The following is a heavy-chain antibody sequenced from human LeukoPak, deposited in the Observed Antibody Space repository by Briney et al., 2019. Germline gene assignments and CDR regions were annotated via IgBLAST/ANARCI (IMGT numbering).Heavy chain of an antibody. J-gene: IGHJ4*02. V-gene: IGHV1-2*02. CDR2: INPNSGGT. CDR1: GYTFTSYG. Sequence: ASVKVSCKASGYTFTSYGISWVRQAPGQGLEWMGWINPNSGGTNYAQKFQGRVTMTRDTSISTAYMELSRLRSDDTAVYYCAREQAGNDYWGQGTLVTVSS. CDR3: AREQAGNDY. D-gene: IGHD6-19*01.